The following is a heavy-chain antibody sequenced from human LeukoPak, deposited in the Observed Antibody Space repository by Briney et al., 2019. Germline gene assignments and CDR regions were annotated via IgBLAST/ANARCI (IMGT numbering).Heavy chain of an antibody. V-gene: IGHV4-31*03. D-gene: IGHD1-7*01. CDR3: ARERSVGLGTSYYHYGVDV. CDR1: GASISSSGSY. Sequence: SQTLSLTCTVSGASISSSGSYWTWIRQHPGKGLEWIAYIYYTGSIYYNPSLKSRVTMSVDTSKNQFSLKLNSVTAADTAVYHCARERSVGLGTSYYHYGVDVWGQGTSVTVSS. J-gene: IGHJ6*02. CDR2: IYYTGSI.